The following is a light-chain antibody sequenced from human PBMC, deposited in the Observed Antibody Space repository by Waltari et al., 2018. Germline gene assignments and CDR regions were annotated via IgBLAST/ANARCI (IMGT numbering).Light chain of an antibody. CDR3: SSYAGSNIV. CDR2: EVS. Sequence: QSALTRPPSASGSPGQSVTISCPATSCDVGGSNYVSWYQQHPGKAPKVMIYEVSKRPSGVPDRFYGSKSGNTASLTVSGLQTEDEADYYCSSYAGSNIVFGTGTKVTVL. J-gene: IGLJ1*01. CDR1: SCDVGGSNY. V-gene: IGLV2-8*01.